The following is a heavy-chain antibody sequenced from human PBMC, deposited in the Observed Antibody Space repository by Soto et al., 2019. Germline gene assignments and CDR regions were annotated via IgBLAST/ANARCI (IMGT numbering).Heavy chain of an antibody. D-gene: IGHD1-26*01. CDR1: GGSISSYY. J-gene: IGHJ6*02. Sequence: SETLSLTCTVSGGSISSYYWSWIRQPPGKGLEWIGYIYYSGSTNYNPSLKSRVTISVDTSKNQFSLKLSSVTAADTAVYYCAREGGARGDNYYYYGMDVWGQGTTVTVSS. CDR3: AREGGARGDNYYYYGMDV. CDR2: IYYSGST. V-gene: IGHV4-59*01.